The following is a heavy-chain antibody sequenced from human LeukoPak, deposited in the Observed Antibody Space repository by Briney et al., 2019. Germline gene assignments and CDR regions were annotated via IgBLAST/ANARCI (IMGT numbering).Heavy chain of an antibody. J-gene: IGHJ4*02. CDR2: INHSGST. CDR3: ARARRGYVRLDY. CDR1: GGSFSGYY. D-gene: IGHD5-12*01. V-gene: IGHV4-34*01. Sequence: SETLSLTCAVSGGSFSGYYWAWIRQSPGKGLEWIGEINHSGSTNYNPSRTRRVTMSVDTSKNQFPLNLSAATAADTAVYYCARARRGYVRLDYWGQGTLVTVSS.